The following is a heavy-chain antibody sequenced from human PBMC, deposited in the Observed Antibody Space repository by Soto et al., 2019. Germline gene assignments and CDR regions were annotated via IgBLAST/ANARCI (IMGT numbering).Heavy chain of an antibody. Sequence: QVQLVQSGAEVKKPGASVKVSCKASGYTFTSYGISWVRQAPGQGLEWMGWISAYNGNTNYAQKLQGRVTMTTDTSTSTAYMEPRSLRSDDTAVYYCARYSDSSGWSYYYYYGMDVWGQGTTVTVSS. V-gene: IGHV1-18*01. CDR2: ISAYNGNT. CDR1: GYTFTSYG. CDR3: ARYSDSSGWSYYYYYGMDV. D-gene: IGHD6-19*01. J-gene: IGHJ6*02.